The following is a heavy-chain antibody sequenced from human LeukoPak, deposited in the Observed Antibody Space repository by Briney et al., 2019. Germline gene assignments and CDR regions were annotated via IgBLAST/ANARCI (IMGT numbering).Heavy chain of an antibody. V-gene: IGHV3-30*18. D-gene: IGHD3-22*01. CDR3: AKDSSGYPYYFDY. Sequence: PGGSLRLSCAASGFTFSSYGMHWVRQAPGKGLEWGAVISYDGSNKYYADSVKGRFTISRDNSKNTLYLQMNSLRAEDTAVYYCAKDSSGYPYYFDYWGQGTLVTVSS. CDR1: GFTFSSYG. J-gene: IGHJ4*02. CDR2: ISYDGSNK.